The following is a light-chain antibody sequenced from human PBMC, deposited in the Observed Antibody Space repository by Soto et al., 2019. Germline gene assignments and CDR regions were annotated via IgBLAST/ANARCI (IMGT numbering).Light chain of an antibody. CDR3: QTWGTGIQWV. J-gene: IGLJ3*02. CDR1: SGLSTYA. CDR2: LNNDGSH. Sequence: QPVLTQSPSASASLGASVKLTCTLSSGLSTYAIAWHQQQPEKGPRFLMKLNNDGSHTKGDGIPDRFSGSSSGAERYLTISSLQSDDEADYYCQTWGTGIQWVFGGGTKLTVL. V-gene: IGLV4-69*01.